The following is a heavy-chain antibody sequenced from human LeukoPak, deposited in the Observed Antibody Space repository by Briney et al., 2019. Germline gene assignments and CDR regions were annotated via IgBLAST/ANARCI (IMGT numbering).Heavy chain of an antibody. CDR1: GFTFSSYA. Sequence: GGSLRLSCAASGFTFSSYAMSWVRQAPGKGLEWVSVISGSGGSTDYADSVKGRFTISRDNSKNTLYLQMNSLRAEDTAVYYCAKSFYDYVWGSFPSDFWGQGTLVSVS. J-gene: IGHJ4*02. CDR2: ISGSGGST. V-gene: IGHV3-23*01. D-gene: IGHD3-16*01. CDR3: AKSFYDYVWGSFPSDF.